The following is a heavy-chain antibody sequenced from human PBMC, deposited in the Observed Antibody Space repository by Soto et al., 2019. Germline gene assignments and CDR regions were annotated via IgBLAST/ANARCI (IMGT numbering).Heavy chain of an antibody. CDR3: ARDGDVNTGFGKDY. CDR1: GFTFSSYG. D-gene: IGHD3-16*01. V-gene: IGHV3-33*01. CDR2: IWHDGGNK. J-gene: IGHJ4*02. Sequence: SGGSLRLSCAASGFTFSSYGMHWVRQAPGKGLEWVAFIWHDGGNKFYAESVKGRLTISRDNSKNTLYLQMTSLSAEDTAMYYCARDGDVNTGFGKDYWGQGTLVTVSS.